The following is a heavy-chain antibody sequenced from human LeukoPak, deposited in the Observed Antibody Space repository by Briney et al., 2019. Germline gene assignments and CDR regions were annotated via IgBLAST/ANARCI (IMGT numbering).Heavy chain of an antibody. CDR1: GFTFSSYW. Sequence: GGSLRLSCAASGFTFSSYWMHWVRQAPGKGLVWVSRINSDGSSTSYADSVKGRFTISRDNAKSTLYLQMNSLRAEDTAVYYCAMGPYYYDSSGYYYWGQGTLVTVSS. D-gene: IGHD3-22*01. CDR2: INSDGSST. V-gene: IGHV3-74*01. J-gene: IGHJ4*02. CDR3: AMGPYYYDSSGYYY.